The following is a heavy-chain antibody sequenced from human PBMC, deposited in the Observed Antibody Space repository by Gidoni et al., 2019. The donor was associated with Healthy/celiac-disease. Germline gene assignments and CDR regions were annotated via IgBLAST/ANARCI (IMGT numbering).Heavy chain of an antibody. J-gene: IGHJ4*02. Sequence: EVQLLESGGGLVQPGVSLRLSCAASGFTFSSYAMSWVRQDPGKGLEWVSAISGSGGSTYYADSVKGRFTISRDNSKNTLYLQMNSLRAEDTAVYYCANVRELTHPGDYWGQGTLVTVSS. CDR2: ISGSGGST. CDR3: ANVRELTHPGDY. V-gene: IGHV3-23*01. D-gene: IGHD1-26*01. CDR1: GFTFSSYA.